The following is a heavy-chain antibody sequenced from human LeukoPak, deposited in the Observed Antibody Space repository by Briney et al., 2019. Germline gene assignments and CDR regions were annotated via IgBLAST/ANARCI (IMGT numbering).Heavy chain of an antibody. CDR3: AKGLLNYYGSGSYYDY. CDR2: MNPNSGNT. J-gene: IGHJ4*02. V-gene: IGHV1-8*01. CDR1: GYTFTSYD. D-gene: IGHD3-10*01. Sequence: GASVKVSCKASGYTFTSYDINWVRQATGQGLEWMGWMNPNSGNTGYAQKFQGRVTMTRNTSISTAYMELSSLRSEDTAVYYCAKGLLNYYGSGSYYDYWGQGVLVTVSS.